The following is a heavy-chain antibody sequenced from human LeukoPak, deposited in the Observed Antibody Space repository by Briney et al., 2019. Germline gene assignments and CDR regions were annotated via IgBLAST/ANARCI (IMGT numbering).Heavy chain of an antibody. Sequence: GGSLRLSCAASGFTFSSYAMSWVRQAPGKGLEWVSAISGSGGSTYYADSVKGRFTISRDNSKNTLYLQMNSLRAEDTAVYYCANGGWLQLGAHAFDIWGQGTMVTVSS. CDR1: GFTFSSYA. CDR2: ISGSGGST. J-gene: IGHJ3*02. CDR3: ANGGWLQLGAHAFDI. D-gene: IGHD5-24*01. V-gene: IGHV3-23*01.